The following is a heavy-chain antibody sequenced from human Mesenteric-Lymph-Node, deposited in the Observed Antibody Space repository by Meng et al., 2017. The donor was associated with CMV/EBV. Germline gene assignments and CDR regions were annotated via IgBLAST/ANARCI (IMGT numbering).Heavy chain of an antibody. CDR3: ARGLLRRGGWFDP. V-gene: IGHV3-21*06. Sequence: GESLKISCAASGFTFNSYSMNWVRQAPGKGLEWVSSISSSSKYIYYADSVKGRFTISRDNAKNSVYLQMNSLRAEDTAVYYCARGLLRRGGWFDPWGQGTLVTVSS. D-gene: IGHD3-10*01. CDR2: ISSSSKYI. CDR1: GFTFNSYS. J-gene: IGHJ5*02.